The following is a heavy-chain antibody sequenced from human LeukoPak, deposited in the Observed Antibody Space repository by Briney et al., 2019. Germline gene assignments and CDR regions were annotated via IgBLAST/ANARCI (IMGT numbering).Heavy chain of an antibody. J-gene: IGHJ4*02. D-gene: IGHD3-9*01. CDR3: ARLYYDILTGYSNFDY. V-gene: IGHV3-7*01. CDR1: GFTFSSYW. CDR2: IKQDGSEK. Sequence: GGSLRPSCAASGFTFSSYWMSWVRQAPGKGLEWVANIKQDGSEKYYVDSVKGRFTISRDNAKDSLYLQMNSLRAEDTAVYYCARLYYDILTGYSNFDYWGQGTLVTVSS.